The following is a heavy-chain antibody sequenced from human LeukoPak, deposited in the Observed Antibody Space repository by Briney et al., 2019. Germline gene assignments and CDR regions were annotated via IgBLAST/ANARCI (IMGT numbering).Heavy chain of an antibody. V-gene: IGHV3-11*06. CDR1: GFTFSDYY. Sequence: GGSLRLSCAASGFTFSDYYMSWIRQAPGKGLEWVSYISSSSSYTNYADSVKGQFTISRDNAKNSLYLQMNSLRAEDTAVYYCAGGIVATIYNYWGQGTLVTVSS. D-gene: IGHD5-12*01. J-gene: IGHJ4*02. CDR3: AGGIVATIYNY. CDR2: ISSSSSYT.